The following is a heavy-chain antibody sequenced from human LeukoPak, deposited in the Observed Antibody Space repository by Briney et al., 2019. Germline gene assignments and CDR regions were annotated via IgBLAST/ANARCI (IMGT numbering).Heavy chain of an antibody. Sequence: PSETLSLTCTVSGGSVSSGSYYWSWIRQPPGQGLEWIGYIYYRGSTNYNPSLKSRVTISVDTSKNQFSLKLSSVTAADTAVYYCASGGPYYYGSGSYPHWGQGTLVTVSS. D-gene: IGHD3-10*01. V-gene: IGHV4-61*01. CDR2: IYYRGST. CDR1: GGSVSSGSYY. J-gene: IGHJ4*02. CDR3: ASGGPYYYGSGSYPH.